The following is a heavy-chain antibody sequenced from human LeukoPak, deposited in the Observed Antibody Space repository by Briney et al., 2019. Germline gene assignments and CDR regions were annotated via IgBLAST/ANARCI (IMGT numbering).Heavy chain of an antibody. J-gene: IGHJ3*02. CDR2: IYYSGST. CDR3: ARDPSYGSGLDI. CDR1: GGSISSGGYY. V-gene: IGHV4-31*03. Sequence: SETLSLTCTVSGGSISSGGYYWSWIRQHPGKGLEWIGYIYYSGSTYYNPSLKSRVTISVDTSRNQFSLKLSSVTAADTAVYYCARDPSYGSGLDIWGQGTMVTVSS. D-gene: IGHD3-10*01.